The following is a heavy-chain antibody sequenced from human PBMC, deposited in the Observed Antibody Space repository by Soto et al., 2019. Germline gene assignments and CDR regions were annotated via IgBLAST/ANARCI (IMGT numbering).Heavy chain of an antibody. D-gene: IGHD4-17*01. V-gene: IGHV4-59*01. CDR3: ARESDYGDYVGQYYFDY. Sequence: PSETLSLTCTVSGGSISSYYWSWIRQPPGKGLEWIGYIYYSGSTNYNPSLKSRVTISVDTSKNQFSLKLSSVTAADTAVYYCARESDYGDYVGQYYFDYWGQGTLVTVSS. J-gene: IGHJ4*02. CDR1: GGSISSYY. CDR2: IYYSGST.